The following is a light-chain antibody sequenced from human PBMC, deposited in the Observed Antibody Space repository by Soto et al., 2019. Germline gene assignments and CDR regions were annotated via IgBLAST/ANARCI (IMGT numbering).Light chain of an antibody. CDR1: ISDVRRFDV. CDR2: EGS. J-gene: IGLJ1*01. CDR3: CAYVGARTYV. Sequence: QSALTQPASVSGSLGQSITISCTGTISDVRRFDVVSWFQQPPGQVPKLIIYEGSRRPSGVSSRFSGSKSGNTASLTISGLQAEDEADYYCCAYVGARTYVFGTGTKVTVL. V-gene: IGLV2-23*01.